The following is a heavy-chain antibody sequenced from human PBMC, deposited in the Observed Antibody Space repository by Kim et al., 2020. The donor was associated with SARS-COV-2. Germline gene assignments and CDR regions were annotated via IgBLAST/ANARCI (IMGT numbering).Heavy chain of an antibody. V-gene: IGHV3-21*01. CDR2: ISSSSSFI. CDR3: ASHSSSHYAMDV. D-gene: IGHD6-13*01. CDR1: GFTFSSYG. J-gene: IGHJ6*02. Sequence: GGSLRLSCAASGFTFSSYGMNWVRQAPGKGLEWVSSISSSSSFIYYADSVKGRFTISRDNAKNSLYLQMSSLRAEDTAVYYCASHSSSHYAMDVWGQGTTVTVSS.